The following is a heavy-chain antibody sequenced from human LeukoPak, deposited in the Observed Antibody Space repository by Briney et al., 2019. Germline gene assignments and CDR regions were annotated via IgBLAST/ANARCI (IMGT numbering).Heavy chain of an antibody. CDR1: GFTFGDYA. D-gene: IGHD1-26*01. Sequence: GGSLRLSCTASGFTFGDYAMSWVRQAPGKGLEWVSVIYSGGSTYYADSVKGRFTISRDDSKNTLYLQMRAEDTAVYYCAKGRVGPYPGTYYWGQGTLVTVSS. J-gene: IGHJ4*02. CDR3: AKGRVGPYPGTYY. CDR2: IYSGGST. V-gene: IGHV3-66*01.